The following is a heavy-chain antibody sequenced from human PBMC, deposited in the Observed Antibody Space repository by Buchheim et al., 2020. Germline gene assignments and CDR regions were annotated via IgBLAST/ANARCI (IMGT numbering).Heavy chain of an antibody. CDR1: GGSVSSGPYY. CDR2: IYPSGTT. CDR3: ARLFDS. J-gene: IGHJ4*01. V-gene: IGHV4-61*02. Sequence: QVQLQESGPGLVKPSQTLSLTCTVSGGSVSSGPYYWTWIRQPAGKGLEWIGRIYPSGTTNYNPSLKSRLTISIDRSRHKFSLNLSSVTAADTAVYYCARLFDSWGQGTL.